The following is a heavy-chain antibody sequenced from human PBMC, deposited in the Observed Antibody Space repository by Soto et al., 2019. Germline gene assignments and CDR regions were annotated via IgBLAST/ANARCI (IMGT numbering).Heavy chain of an antibody. CDR3: ARPGTPVTTYGMDV. D-gene: IGHD4-17*01. Sequence: QVQLVESGGGVVQPGRSLRLSCAASGFTFSSYAMHWVRQAPGKGLEWVAVISYDGSNKYHADSVKGRFTISRDNSKNTLYLQMNSLSAEDTAVYYCARPGTPVTTYGMDVWGQGTTVTVSS. CDR1: GFTFSSYA. V-gene: IGHV3-30-3*01. CDR2: ISYDGSNK. J-gene: IGHJ6*02.